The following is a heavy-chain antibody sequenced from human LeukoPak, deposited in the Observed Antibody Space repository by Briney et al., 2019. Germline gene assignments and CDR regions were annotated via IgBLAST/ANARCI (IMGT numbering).Heavy chain of an antibody. CDR1: GYTFTGYY. V-gene: IGHV1-2*02. CDR3: ARRDPRGYYYYMDV. Sequence: ASVKVSCKASGYTFTGYYMHWVRQAPGQGLEWMGWINPNSGGTNYAQKFQGRVTMIRDTSISTAYMELSRLRSDDTAVYYCARRDPRGYYYYMDVWGKGTTVTVSS. J-gene: IGHJ6*03. CDR2: INPNSGGT.